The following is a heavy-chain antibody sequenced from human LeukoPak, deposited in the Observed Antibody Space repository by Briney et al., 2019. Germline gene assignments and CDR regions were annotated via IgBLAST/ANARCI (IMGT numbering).Heavy chain of an antibody. J-gene: IGHJ5*02. CDR1: GYTFTGYY. CDR3: AREFEAAAGTVWFDP. Sequence: ASVKVSCKASGYTFTGYYMHWVRQAPGQGLEWMGWINPNSGGTNYAQKFQGRVTMTRDTSISTAYMELSRLRSDDTAVYYCAREFEAAAGTVWFDPWGQGTLATVSS. V-gene: IGHV1-2*02. D-gene: IGHD6-13*01. CDR2: INPNSGGT.